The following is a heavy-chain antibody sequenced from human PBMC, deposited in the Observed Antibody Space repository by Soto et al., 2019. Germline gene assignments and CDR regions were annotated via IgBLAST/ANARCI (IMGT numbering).Heavy chain of an antibody. CDR2: ISSSSSYI. CDR3: ASSPGAIAAAYNWYFDL. V-gene: IGHV3-21*01. D-gene: IGHD6-13*01. J-gene: IGHJ2*01. CDR1: GFTFSSYS. Sequence: EVQLVESGGGLVKPGGSLRLSCAASGFTFSSYSMNWVRQAPGKGLEWVSSISSSSSYIYYADSVKGRFTISRDNAKNSLYRQMSSVRAVDTAVYYCASSPGAIAAAYNWYFDLWGRGTLVTVSS.